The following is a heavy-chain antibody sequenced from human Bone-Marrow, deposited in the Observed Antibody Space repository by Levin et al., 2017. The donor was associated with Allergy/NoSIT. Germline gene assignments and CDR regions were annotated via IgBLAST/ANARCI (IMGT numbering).Heavy chain of an antibody. CDR2: IYSTGST. D-gene: IGHD3-9*01. CDR1: GAPISRGSYY. CDR3: ARGRILTGYYEAIDI. V-gene: IGHV4-61*02. J-gene: IGHJ4*02. Sequence: KTSETLSLTCTVSGAPISRGSYYWSWIRQPAGKGLEWIGRIYSTGSTNYNPSLKSRVTMSVDTSKNQYSLRLSSVTAADTAIYYCARGRILTGYYEAIDIWGQGILVTVSS.